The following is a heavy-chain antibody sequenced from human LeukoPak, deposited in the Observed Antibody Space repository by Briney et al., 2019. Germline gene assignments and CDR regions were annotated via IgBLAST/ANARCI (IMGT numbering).Heavy chain of an antibody. J-gene: IGHJ5*01. CDR3: AKDRIPDGYYSIDS. CDR2: ILGNGVTT. V-gene: IGHV3-23*01. CDR1: GFTFSGFA. D-gene: IGHD3-3*01. Sequence: VGSLRLSCVASGFTFSGFAMNWVRQAPGEGLEWVSGILGNGVTTYYADSLKGRVTISRDNSKNILYLQMNSLRVEDTAVYYCAKDRIPDGYYSIDSWGQGTLVTVSS.